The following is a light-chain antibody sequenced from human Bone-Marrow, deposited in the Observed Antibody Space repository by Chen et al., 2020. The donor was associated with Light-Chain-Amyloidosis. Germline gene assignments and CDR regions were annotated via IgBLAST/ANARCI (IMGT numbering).Light chain of an antibody. CDR1: NIGSRS. J-gene: IGLJ3*02. CDR3: QMWDANTDRWV. Sequence: SYVLIQPTSVLVAPGETVKINCEETNIGSRSVHWYEQRPGQAPVLLIYSDSDRPSGRPERVSGSNSGNTATLTISRVEAEDEADYYCQMWDANTDRWVFGGGTKLTVL. CDR2: SDS. V-gene: IGLV3-21*04.